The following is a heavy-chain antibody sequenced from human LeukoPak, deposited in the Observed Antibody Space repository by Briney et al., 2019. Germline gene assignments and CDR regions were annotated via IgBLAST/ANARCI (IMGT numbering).Heavy chain of an antibody. CDR2: IRYDGSNK. J-gene: IGHJ6*03. CDR3: AKESPDIVVVPAVNYYYYYMDV. Sequence: GGSLRLSCAASGFTFSSYGMHWVRQAPGKGLEWVAFIRYDGSNKYYAGSVKGRFTISRDNSKNTLYLQMNSLRAEDTAVYYCAKESPDIVVVPAVNYYYYYMDVWGKGTTVTISS. V-gene: IGHV3-30*02. CDR1: GFTFSSYG. D-gene: IGHD2-2*01.